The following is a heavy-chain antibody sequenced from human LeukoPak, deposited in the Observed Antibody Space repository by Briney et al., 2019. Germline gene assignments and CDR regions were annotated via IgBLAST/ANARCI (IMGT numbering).Heavy chain of an antibody. J-gene: IGHJ6*03. CDR3: ARAPSQYSSSWFHYYYYMDV. D-gene: IGHD6-13*01. CDR1: GYTFTSYD. Sequence: ASVKVSCKASGYTFTSYDINWVRQATGQGLEWMGWMNPNSGNTGYAQKFQGRVTITRNTSISTAYMELSSLRSEDTAVYYCARAPSQYSSSWFHYYYYMDVWGKGTTVTVSS. V-gene: IGHV1-8*03. CDR2: MNPNSGNT.